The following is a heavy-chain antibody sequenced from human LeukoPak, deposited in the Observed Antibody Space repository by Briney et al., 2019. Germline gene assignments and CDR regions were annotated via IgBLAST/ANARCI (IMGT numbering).Heavy chain of an antibody. Sequence: EPSETLSLTCTVSGGSISSSSYYWGWIRQPPGKGLEWIGSIYYSGSTYYNPSLKSRVTISVDTSKNQFSLKLSSVTAADTAAYYCARRISTYSSSWYNYYYYMDVWGKGTTVTVSS. CDR1: GGSISSSSYY. V-gene: IGHV4-39*01. J-gene: IGHJ6*03. D-gene: IGHD6-13*01. CDR2: IYYSGST. CDR3: ARRISTYSSSWYNYYYYMDV.